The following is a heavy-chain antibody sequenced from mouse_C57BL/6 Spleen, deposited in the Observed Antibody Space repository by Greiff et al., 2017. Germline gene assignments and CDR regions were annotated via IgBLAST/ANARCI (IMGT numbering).Heavy chain of an antibody. CDR3: ASLLNWDGNFDY. CDR2: ISYDGSN. D-gene: IGHD4-1*01. J-gene: IGHJ2*01. V-gene: IGHV3-6*01. Sequence: VQLQQSGPGLVKPSQSLSLTCSVTGYSITSGYYWNWLRQFPGNKLEWMGYISYDGSNNYIPSLKNRISITRDTSKNQFFLKLNSVTTEDTATYYCASLLNWDGNFDYWGQGTTLTVSS. CDR1: GYSITSGYY.